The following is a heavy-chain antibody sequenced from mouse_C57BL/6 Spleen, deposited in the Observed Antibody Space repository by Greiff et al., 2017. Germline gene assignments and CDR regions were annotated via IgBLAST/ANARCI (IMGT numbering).Heavy chain of an antibody. CDR2: IHPNSGST. D-gene: IGHD4-1*01. CDR3: ARIWDGYFDV. Sequence: QVQLQQPGAELVKPGASVKLSCKASGYTFTSYWMHWVKQRPGQGLEWIGMIHPNSGSTNYNEKFKSKATLTVDKSSSTSYMQLSSLTSVDSAVYYCARIWDGYFDVWGTGTTVTVSS. V-gene: IGHV1-64*01. CDR1: GYTFTSYW. J-gene: IGHJ1*03.